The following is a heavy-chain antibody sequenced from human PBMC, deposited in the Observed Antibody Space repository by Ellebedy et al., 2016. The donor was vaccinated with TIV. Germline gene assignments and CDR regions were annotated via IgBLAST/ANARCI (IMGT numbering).Heavy chain of an antibody. CDR2: IYSGGST. CDR1: GFTVSSNY. CDR3: ARERLEAGKGDWFDP. Sequence: GGSLRLSXAASGFTVSSNYMSWVRQAPGKGLEWVSVIYSGGSTYYADSVKGRFTISRDNSKNTLYLQMNSLRAEDTAVYYCARERLEAGKGDWFDPWGQGTLVTVSS. D-gene: IGHD3-3*01. V-gene: IGHV3-53*01. J-gene: IGHJ5*02.